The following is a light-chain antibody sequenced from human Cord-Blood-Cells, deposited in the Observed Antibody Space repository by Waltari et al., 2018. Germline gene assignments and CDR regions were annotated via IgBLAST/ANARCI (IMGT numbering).Light chain of an antibody. CDR2: GAS. CDR3: QQYNNWPPFT. Sequence: GERATLSCRASQSVSSNLAWYQQKPGQAPRLLIYGASTRATGIPARFSGSGSGTEFTLTISSLQSEDFAVYYCQQYNNWPPFTFGPGTKVDIK. V-gene: IGKV3-15*01. CDR1: QSVSSN. J-gene: IGKJ3*01.